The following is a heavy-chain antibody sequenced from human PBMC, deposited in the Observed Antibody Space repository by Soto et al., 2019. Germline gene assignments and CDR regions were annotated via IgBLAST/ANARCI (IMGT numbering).Heavy chain of an antibody. CDR1: GGPISSSSYY. Sequence: SETLSLTCTVSGGPISSSSYYWGWIRQPPGKGLEWIGSIYYSGSTYYNPSLKSRVTISVDTSKNQFSLKLSSVTAADTAVYYCARPYGDYPGYYGMDVWGQGTTVTVSS. D-gene: IGHD4-17*01. CDR3: ARPYGDYPGYYGMDV. J-gene: IGHJ6*02. V-gene: IGHV4-39*01. CDR2: IYYSGST.